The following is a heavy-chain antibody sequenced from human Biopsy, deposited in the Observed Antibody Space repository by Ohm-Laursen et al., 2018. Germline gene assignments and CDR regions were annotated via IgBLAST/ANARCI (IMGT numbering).Heavy chain of an antibody. CDR3: AKDLGQVTAAIGY. V-gene: IGHV3-9*01. CDR1: GFTFSDYA. Sequence: SLRLSCAASGFTFSDYAMHWVRQAPGQGLGWVSGITWNSGSIGYADSVKGRFSIFRDNAKHSLYLQMNSLRAEDTALYYCAKDLGQVTAAIGYWGQGTLVTVSS. J-gene: IGHJ4*02. CDR2: ITWNSGSI. D-gene: IGHD2-21*02.